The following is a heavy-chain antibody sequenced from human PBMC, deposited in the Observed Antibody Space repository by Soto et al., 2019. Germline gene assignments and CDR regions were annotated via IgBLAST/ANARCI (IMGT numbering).Heavy chain of an antibody. J-gene: IGHJ4*02. CDR3: ARAWTYARC. V-gene: IGHV3-30*03. CDR1: GFTFSNYA. D-gene: IGHD1-7*01. CDR2: ISYDGDNE. Sequence: TGGSLILSCAASGFTFSNYAMHWVRQAPGKGLEWLAIISYDGDNEYYADSVRGRFTISRDNSKNTLYLQTNNLRAEDTAIYYCARAWTYARCWGRGTLVTVSS.